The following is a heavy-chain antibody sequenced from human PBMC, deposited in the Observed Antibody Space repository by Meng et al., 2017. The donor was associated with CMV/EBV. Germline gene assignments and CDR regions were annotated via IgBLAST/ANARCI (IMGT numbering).Heavy chain of an antibody. Sequence: GESLKISCAASGFTFSSYWMHWVRQAPGKGLVWVSRINSDGSSTSYADSVKGRFTISRDNSKNTLYLQMNSLRAEDTAVYYCASRSVRITIFGVAHDAFDIWGQGTMVTVSS. D-gene: IGHD3-3*01. CDR2: INSDGSST. V-gene: IGHV3-74*01. J-gene: IGHJ3*02. CDR3: ASRSVRITIFGVAHDAFDI. CDR1: GFTFSSYW.